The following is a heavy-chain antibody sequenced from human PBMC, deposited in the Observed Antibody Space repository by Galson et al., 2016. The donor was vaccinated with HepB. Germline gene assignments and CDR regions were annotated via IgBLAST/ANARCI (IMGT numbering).Heavy chain of an antibody. D-gene: IGHD6-13*01. J-gene: IGHJ4*02. V-gene: IGHV3-33*01. Sequence: SLRLSCAESGITFSHYGMHWVRQAPGEGLECVAYIYYDGSKKFYGDSVKGRFTISRDNSQNTLYLQMNSLRAADTAVYYCASSIEAACILSHWGQGTLVTVSS. CDR2: IYYDGSKK. CDR1: GITFSHYG. CDR3: ASSIEAACILSH.